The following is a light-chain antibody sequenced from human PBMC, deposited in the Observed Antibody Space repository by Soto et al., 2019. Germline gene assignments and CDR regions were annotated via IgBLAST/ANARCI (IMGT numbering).Light chain of an antibody. Sequence: DIQMTQSPSTLSASAGDRVTITCRASQSISNWLAWYQQKPGKAPKLLIYEASSLESGVPSRFSGSGSGTEFTLTISSLQPDDFATYYCQQYSTYTPRTFGQGTKVDIK. V-gene: IGKV1-5*03. CDR3: QQYSTYTPRT. J-gene: IGKJ1*01. CDR1: QSISNW. CDR2: EAS.